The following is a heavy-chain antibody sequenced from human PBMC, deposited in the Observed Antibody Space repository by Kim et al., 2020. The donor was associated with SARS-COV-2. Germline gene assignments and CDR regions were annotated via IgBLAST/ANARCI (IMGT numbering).Heavy chain of an antibody. CDR3: ARTRLPADSSGYYYVERTRGRLDY. CDR1: GGTFSSYA. J-gene: IGHJ4*02. Sequence: SVKVSCKASGGTFSSYAISWVRQAPGQGLEWMGRIIPILGIANYAQKFQGRVTITADKSTSTAYMELSSLRSEDTAVYYCARTRLPADSSGYYYVERTRGRLDYWGQGTLVTVSS. CDR2: IIPILGIA. D-gene: IGHD3-22*01. V-gene: IGHV1-69*04.